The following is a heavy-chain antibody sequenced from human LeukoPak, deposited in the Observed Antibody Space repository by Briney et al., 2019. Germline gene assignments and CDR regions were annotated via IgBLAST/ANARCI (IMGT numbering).Heavy chain of an antibody. CDR2: ISGSGGST. D-gene: IGHD1-26*01. CDR3: AKASVGATYFDY. CDR1: GFTFSSYA. Sequence: GGSLRLSCAAAGFTFSSYAMSWVRQAPGKGLEWVSAISGSGGSTYYADSVKGRFTISRDNSKNTLYLQMNSLRAEDTAVYYCAKASVGATYFDYWGQGTLVIVSS. J-gene: IGHJ4*02. V-gene: IGHV3-23*01.